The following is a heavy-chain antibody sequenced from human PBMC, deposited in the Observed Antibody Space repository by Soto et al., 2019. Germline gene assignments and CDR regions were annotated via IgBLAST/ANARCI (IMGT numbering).Heavy chain of an antibody. J-gene: IGHJ4*02. CDR1: GGSITSSGYY. Sequence: QVQLQESGPGLVKPSQTLSLTCTVSGGSITSSGYYWSWIRQHPGEGLEWIGFTSNSGSTSYNPSLKGRVTIAVDTFSNRFSLNLTSVTAADTAVYYCARGGGSTKVDYWGQGTLVTVSP. D-gene: IGHD2-2*01. V-gene: IGHV4-31*03. CDR2: TSNSGST. CDR3: ARGGGSTKVDY.